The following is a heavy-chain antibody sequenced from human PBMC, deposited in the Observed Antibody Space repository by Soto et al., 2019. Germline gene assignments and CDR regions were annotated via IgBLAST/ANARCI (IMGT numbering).Heavy chain of an antibody. CDR3: ATSNWFDP. CDR2: IYYSGST. V-gene: IGHV4-39*01. J-gene: IGHJ5*02. Sequence: QLQLQESGPGLVKPSETLSLTCTVSGGSISSSSYYWGWIRQPPGKGLEWIGRIYYSGSTYHNPSPKKRATISANTSKNQSSLKLSSVTAADTAVYYYATSNWFDPWGQGTLVTVSS. CDR1: GGSISSSSYY.